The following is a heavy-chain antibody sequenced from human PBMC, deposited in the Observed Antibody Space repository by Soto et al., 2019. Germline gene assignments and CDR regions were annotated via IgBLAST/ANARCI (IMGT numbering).Heavy chain of an antibody. D-gene: IGHD3-9*01. CDR3: ARTYYDILTGYYRYYYGMDV. Sequence: QVQLVQSGAEVKKPGSSVKVSCKASGGTFSSYAISWVRQAPGQGLEWMGGIIPIFGTANYAQKFQGRVTITADESTSPAYMELSSLRSEDTAVYYCARTYYDILTGYYRYYYGMDVWGQGTTVTVSS. CDR2: IIPIFGTA. CDR1: GGTFSSYA. J-gene: IGHJ6*02. V-gene: IGHV1-69*01.